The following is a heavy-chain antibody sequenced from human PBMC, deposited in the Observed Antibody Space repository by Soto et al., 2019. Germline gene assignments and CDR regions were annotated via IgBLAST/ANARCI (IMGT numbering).Heavy chain of an antibody. D-gene: IGHD3-3*01. CDR2: IKQDGSEK. CDR3: ARAKGTYYDFWSGYYNYYYGMDV. Sequence: LRLSCAASGFTFSSYWMSWVRQAPGKGLEWVANIKQDGSEKYYVDSVKGRFTISRDNAKNSLYLQMNSLRAEDTAVYYCARAKGTYYDFWSGYYNYYYGMDVWGQGTTVTVSS. V-gene: IGHV3-7*01. CDR1: GFTFSSYW. J-gene: IGHJ6*02.